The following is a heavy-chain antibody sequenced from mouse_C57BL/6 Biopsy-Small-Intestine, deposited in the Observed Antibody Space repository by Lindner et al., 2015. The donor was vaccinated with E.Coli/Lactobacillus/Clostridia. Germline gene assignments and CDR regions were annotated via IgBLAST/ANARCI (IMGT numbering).Heavy chain of an antibody. CDR2: IYPGDGDT. J-gene: IGHJ2*01. CDR1: GYAFSSSW. D-gene: IGHD3-2*02. V-gene: IGHV1-82*01. Sequence: VQLQESGPELVKPGASVKISCKASGYAFSSSWMNWVKQRPGKGLEWIGRIYPGDGDTNYNGKFKGKATLTADKSSSTAYMQLSSLTSEDSAVYFCATLDSSGYFDYWGQGTTLTVSS. CDR3: ATLDSSGYFDY.